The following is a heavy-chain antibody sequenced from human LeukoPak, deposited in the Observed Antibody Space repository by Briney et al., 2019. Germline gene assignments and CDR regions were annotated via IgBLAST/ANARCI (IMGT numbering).Heavy chain of an antibody. CDR1: GFTFSTFA. Sequence: PGGSLRLSCAASGFTFSTFAMSWVRRAPGKGLEWVSTIGNSAGYTYYADSVKGRFTISRDNSKNTLYLQMNSLRAGDTAVYYCAEDEGWELKGYYLDYWGQGILVTVSS. D-gene: IGHD1-26*01. CDR2: IGNSAGYT. J-gene: IGHJ4*02. V-gene: IGHV3-23*01. CDR3: AEDEGWELKGYYLDY.